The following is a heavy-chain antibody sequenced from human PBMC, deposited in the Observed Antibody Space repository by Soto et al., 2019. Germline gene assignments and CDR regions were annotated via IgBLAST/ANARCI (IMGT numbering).Heavy chain of an antibody. V-gene: IGHV3-30-3*01. Sequence: GSLRLSCAASGFTFSSYAMHWVRQAPGKGLEWVAVISYDGSNKYYADSVKGRFTISRDNSKNTLYLQMNSLRAEDTAVYYCARDASVAVYYFDYWGQGTLVTVSS. CDR3: ARDASVAVYYFDY. J-gene: IGHJ4*02. CDR2: ISYDGSNK. D-gene: IGHD2-15*01. CDR1: GFTFSSYA.